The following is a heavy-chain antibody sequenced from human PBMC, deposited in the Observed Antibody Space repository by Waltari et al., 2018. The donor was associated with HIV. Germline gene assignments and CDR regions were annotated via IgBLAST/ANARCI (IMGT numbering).Heavy chain of an antibody. CDR2: IYHTGST. V-gene: IGHV4-31*03. CDR1: GGSISSGDYY. D-gene: IGHD3-10*01. J-gene: IGHJ4*02. Sequence: QVQLQESGPGLVKPSQTLSLTCTVSGGSISSGDYYWSWIRQHPGKGLEWIGYIYHTGSTYYNPSLRSRLTISVDTSKNHFSLKLSSVTAADTAVYYCARDYNHLLDYWGQGTLVTVSS. CDR3: ARDYNHLLDY.